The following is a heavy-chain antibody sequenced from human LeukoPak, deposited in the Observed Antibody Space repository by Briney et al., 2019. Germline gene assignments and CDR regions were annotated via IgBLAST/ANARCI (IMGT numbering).Heavy chain of an antibody. J-gene: IGHJ5*02. CDR3: ARDLGQYYDTSDNWFDP. V-gene: IGHV1-46*01. CDR2: INPSGGST. CDR1: GYTFTSYY. D-gene: IGHD3-22*01. Sequence: GASVKVSCEASGYTFTSYYMHWVRQAPGQGLEWMGIINPSGGSTSYAQKFQGRVTMTRDMSTSTVYMELSSLRSEDTAVYYCARDLGQYYDTSDNWFDPWGQGTLVTVSS.